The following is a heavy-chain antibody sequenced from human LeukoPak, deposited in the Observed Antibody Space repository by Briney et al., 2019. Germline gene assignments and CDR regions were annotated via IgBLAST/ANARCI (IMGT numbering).Heavy chain of an antibody. CDR3: ARRVEGGNGDFDY. CDR1: GGSISSSGYY. V-gene: IGHV4-39*01. Sequence: KSSESLSLTCTVSGGSISSSGYYWGWIRQSPGKGLEWIGSFYYSGSTYYNPSLKSRITISVDTSKNQFSLKLSSVIAADTAVYYCARRVEGGNGDFDYWGQGTLVTVSS. D-gene: IGHD2-15*01. J-gene: IGHJ4*02. CDR2: FYYSGST.